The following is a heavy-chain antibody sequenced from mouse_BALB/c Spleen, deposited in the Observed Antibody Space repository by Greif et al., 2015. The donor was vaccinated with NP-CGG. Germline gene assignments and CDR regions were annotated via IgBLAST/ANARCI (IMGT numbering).Heavy chain of an antibody. CDR3: AIYDGYCYYAMDY. CDR1: GYTFTSYW. Sequence: QVQLQQSGAELVKPGASVKLSCKASGYTFTSYWMHWVKQRPGQGLEWIGEINPSNGRTNYNEKLKSKATLTVDKSSSTAYMQLSSLTSEDSAVYYCAIYDGYCYYAMDYWGQGTSVTVSS. J-gene: IGHJ4*01. D-gene: IGHD2-3*01. CDR2: INPSNGRT. V-gene: IGHV1S81*02.